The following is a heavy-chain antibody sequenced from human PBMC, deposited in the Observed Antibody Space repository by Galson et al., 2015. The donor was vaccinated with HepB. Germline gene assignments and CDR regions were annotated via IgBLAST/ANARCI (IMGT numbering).Heavy chain of an antibody. CDR2: ISYDGNNR. CDR1: GFTFSNHG. CDR3: AKLYYYDSSGHYPPDY. D-gene: IGHD3-22*01. V-gene: IGHV3-30*18. Sequence: SLRLSCAASGFTFSNHGMHWVRQAPGKGLAWVAVISYDGNNRYYVDSVKGLFTISRDISKNTLYLQMNSLRAEDTAVYYCAKLYYYDSSGHYPPDYWGQGTLVTVSS. J-gene: IGHJ4*02.